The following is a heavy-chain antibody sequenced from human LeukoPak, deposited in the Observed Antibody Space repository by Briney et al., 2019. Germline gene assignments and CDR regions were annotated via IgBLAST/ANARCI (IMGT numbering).Heavy chain of an antibody. D-gene: IGHD5-12*01. J-gene: IGHJ4*02. CDR3: ARDRSGYPFDY. Sequence: WASVKVSCKASVYTFTSYGISWVRQAPGQGLEWMGWISAYNGNTNYAQKLQGRVTMTTDTSTSTAYMELRSLRSDNTAVYYCARDRSGYPFDYWGRGTLVTVSS. CDR2: ISAYNGNT. V-gene: IGHV1-18*01. CDR1: VYTFTSYG.